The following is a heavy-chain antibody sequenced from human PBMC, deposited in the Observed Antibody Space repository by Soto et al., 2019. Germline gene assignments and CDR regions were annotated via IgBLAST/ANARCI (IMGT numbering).Heavy chain of an antibody. CDR3: AKGTEAVAGNYFDL. Sequence: EVQVLESGGDLVQPGGSLRLSCAASGFTFSSYAMNWVRQAPGKGLEWVSSISGSGATTYYADSVKGRLTISRDNSKPTVYLQMNSLRADDTAVYFCAKGTEAVAGNYFDLWGRGTLVTVSS. D-gene: IGHD6-19*01. CDR2: ISGSGATT. J-gene: IGHJ2*01. V-gene: IGHV3-23*01. CDR1: GFTFSSYA.